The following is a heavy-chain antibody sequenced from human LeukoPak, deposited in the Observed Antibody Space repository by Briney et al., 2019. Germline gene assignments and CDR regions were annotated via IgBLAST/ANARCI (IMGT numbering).Heavy chain of an antibody. Sequence: GGSLRLSCAASGFTFSSYAMHWVRQAPGKGLEWVAVISYDGSNKYYADSVKGRFTISRDNFKNALYLQMNSLRVEDTAVYYCAIDPNWGTHSWGQGVLVTVSS. CDR1: GFTFSSYA. V-gene: IGHV3-30*04. CDR3: AIDPNWGTHS. J-gene: IGHJ4*02. D-gene: IGHD7-27*01. CDR2: ISYDGSNK.